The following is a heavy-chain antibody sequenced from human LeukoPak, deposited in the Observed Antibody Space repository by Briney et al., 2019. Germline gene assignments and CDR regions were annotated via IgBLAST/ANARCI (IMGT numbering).Heavy chain of an antibody. Sequence: SETLSLTCTVSGGSISSSSYYWGWIRQPPGKGLEWIGSIYYSGSTYYNPSLKSRVTISVDTSKNQFSLKLSSVTAADTAVYYCARLLDWFDPWGQGTLVTVSS. J-gene: IGHJ5*02. V-gene: IGHV4-39*01. CDR1: GGSISSSSYY. CDR3: ARLLDWFDP. CDR2: IYYSGST.